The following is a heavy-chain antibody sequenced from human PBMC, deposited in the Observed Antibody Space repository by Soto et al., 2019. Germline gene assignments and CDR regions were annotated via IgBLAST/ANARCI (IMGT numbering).Heavy chain of an antibody. CDR2: IYLCDTDA. J-gene: IGHJ4*02. V-gene: IGHV5-51*01. D-gene: IGHD3-3*02. CDR3: ARRGGRHLLASPFDY. CDR1: GYGFTSYW. Sequence: GESLKISCQASGYGFTSYWIAWVRQQPGKVLEWMGIIYLCDTDARYKPSFQGHATMSADKSITTAYLQWTSLNASASAIYYCARRGGRHLLASPFDYWGQGTQVTVSS.